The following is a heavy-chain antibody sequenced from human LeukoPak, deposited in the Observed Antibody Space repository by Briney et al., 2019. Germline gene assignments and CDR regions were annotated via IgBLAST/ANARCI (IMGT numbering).Heavy chain of an antibody. CDR1: GFPISSHY. Sequence: GGSLRLSCTASGFPISSHYISWVRQAPGKGLDWVSVIYRSGGTYFADSVKGRFTISRDNAKNSLYLQMNSLRAEDTAVYYCARAKSVNYYGSGSYYHWGQGTLVTVSS. D-gene: IGHD3-10*01. CDR2: IYRSGGT. J-gene: IGHJ5*02. V-gene: IGHV3-53*01. CDR3: ARAKSVNYYGSGSYYH.